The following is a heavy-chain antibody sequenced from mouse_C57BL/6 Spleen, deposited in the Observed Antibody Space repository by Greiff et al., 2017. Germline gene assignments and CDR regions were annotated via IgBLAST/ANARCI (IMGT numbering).Heavy chain of an antibody. CDR2: IDPSDSYT. D-gene: IGHD1-1*01. CDR3: ARDYGSSYGFDY. V-gene: IGHV1-50*01. CDR1: GYTFTSYW. Sequence: QVQLQQPGAELVKPGASVKLSCKASGYTFTSYWMQWVKQRPGQGLEWIGEIDPSDSYTNYNQKFKGKATLTVDTSSSTAYMQLSSLTSEDSAVDYCARDYGSSYGFDYWGQGTTLTVSS. J-gene: IGHJ2*01.